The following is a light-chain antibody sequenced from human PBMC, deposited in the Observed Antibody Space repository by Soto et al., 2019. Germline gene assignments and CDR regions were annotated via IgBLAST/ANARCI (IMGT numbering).Light chain of an antibody. Sequence: EIVLTQSPGTLSLSPGERATLSCRASQSVSSSSLAWYQQKPGQAPRLLIYGASSRATGIPDRFSGSGSGTDFTLTIGRLEPEDFAVYYCQQYGSSPPMYTFGQGTKLEIK. V-gene: IGKV3-20*01. CDR1: QSVSSSS. J-gene: IGKJ2*01. CDR2: GAS. CDR3: QQYGSSPPMYT.